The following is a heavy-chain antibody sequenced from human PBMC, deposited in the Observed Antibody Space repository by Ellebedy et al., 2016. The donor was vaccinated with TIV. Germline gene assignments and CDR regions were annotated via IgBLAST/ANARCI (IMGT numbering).Heavy chain of an antibody. V-gene: IGHV3-7*01. Sequence: GGSLRLXCAASGFTFSSYWMSWVRQAPGKGLEWVANIKQDGSEKYYVDSVKGRFTISRDNAKNSLYLQMNSLRAEDTAVYYCARELGGYGAFPFDYWGQGTLVTVSS. D-gene: IGHD5-12*01. CDR1: GFTFSSYW. J-gene: IGHJ4*02. CDR3: ARELGGYGAFPFDY. CDR2: IKQDGSEK.